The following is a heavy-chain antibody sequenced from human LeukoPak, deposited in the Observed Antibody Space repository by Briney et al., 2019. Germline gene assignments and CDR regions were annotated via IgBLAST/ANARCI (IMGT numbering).Heavy chain of an antibody. D-gene: IGHD3-3*01. CDR3: ARVSFYDFWSGPFDY. CDR1: GGTFSSYA. Sequence: ASVKVSCKASGGTFSSYAISWVRQVPGQGLEWMGWINPNSGGTNYAQKFQGRVTMTRDTSISTAYMELSRLRSDDTAVYYCARVSFYDFWSGPFDYWGQGTLVTVSS. J-gene: IGHJ4*02. V-gene: IGHV1-2*02. CDR2: INPNSGGT.